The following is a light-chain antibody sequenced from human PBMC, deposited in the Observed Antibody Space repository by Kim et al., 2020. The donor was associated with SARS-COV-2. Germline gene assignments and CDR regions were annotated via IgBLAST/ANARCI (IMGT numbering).Light chain of an antibody. Sequence: GERATATCSASASVSSSNYVGYQQKHGQAARRLLNGGASSATGVTDRWIGSGAGTAFSPTISRLEPEDVVLYNCESYSSTGPRVTFGAGTKVDIK. CDR2: GGA. J-gene: IGKJ3*01. V-gene: IGKV3-20*01. CDR1: ASVSSSN. CDR3: ESYSSTGPRVT.